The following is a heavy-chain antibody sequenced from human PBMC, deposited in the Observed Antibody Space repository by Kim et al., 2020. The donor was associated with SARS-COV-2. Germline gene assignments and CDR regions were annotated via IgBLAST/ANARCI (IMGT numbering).Heavy chain of an antibody. D-gene: IGHD3-10*01. CDR2: IKQDGSEK. CDR3: ASDPIGERDYYYGMDV. Sequence: GSLRLSCAASGFTFSSYWMSWVRQAPGKGLEWVANIKQDGSEKYYVDSVKGRFTISRDNAKNSLYLQMNSLRAEDTAVYYCASDPIGERDYYYGMDVWGQGTTVTVSS. J-gene: IGHJ6*02. CDR1: GFTFSSYW. V-gene: IGHV3-7*01.